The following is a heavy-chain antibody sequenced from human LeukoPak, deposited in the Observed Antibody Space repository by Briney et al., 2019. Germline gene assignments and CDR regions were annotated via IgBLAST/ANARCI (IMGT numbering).Heavy chain of an antibody. CDR2: IMSKTDGGTT. D-gene: IGHD6-19*01. CDR1: GFTFSNAW. CDR3: ARGERGSSGWQNQGPYYYYYGMDV. J-gene: IGHJ6*02. V-gene: IGHV3-15*01. Sequence: GGSLRLSCAASGFTFSNAWMSWVRQAPGKGLEWVGRIMSKTDGGTTAYAAPVKGRFTISRDDSKNTLSLQMKGLETKDTAVYYCARGERGSSGWQNQGPYYYYYGMDVWGQGTTVTVSS.